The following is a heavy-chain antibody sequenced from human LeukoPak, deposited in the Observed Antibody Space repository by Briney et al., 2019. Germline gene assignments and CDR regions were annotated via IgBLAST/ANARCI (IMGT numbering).Heavy chain of an antibody. CDR1: GGSISYYY. Sequence: PSETLSLTCTVSGGSISYYYWSWIRQPAGKGLEWIGRIYTSGSTNYNPSLKSRVTISVDTSKNQFSLKLSSVTAADTAVYYCARGVASGRELLRGEAFDIWGQGTMVTVSS. D-gene: IGHD1-26*01. J-gene: IGHJ3*02. CDR3: ARGVASGRELLRGEAFDI. V-gene: IGHV4-4*07. CDR2: IYTSGST.